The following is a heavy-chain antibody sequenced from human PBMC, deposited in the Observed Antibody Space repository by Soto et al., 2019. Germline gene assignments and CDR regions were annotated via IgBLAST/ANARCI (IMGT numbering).Heavy chain of an antibody. Sequence: KQSQTLSLTCAISGDSVSSNSAAWNWIRQSPSRGLEWLGRTYYRSKWYNDYAVSVKSRITINPDTSKNQFSLQLNSVTPEDTAVYYCARVPSIFGVVSGEGYMDVWGKGTTVTVSS. CDR3: ARVPSIFGVVSGEGYMDV. J-gene: IGHJ6*03. CDR1: GDSVSSNSAA. V-gene: IGHV6-1*01. D-gene: IGHD3-3*01. CDR2: TYYRSKWYN.